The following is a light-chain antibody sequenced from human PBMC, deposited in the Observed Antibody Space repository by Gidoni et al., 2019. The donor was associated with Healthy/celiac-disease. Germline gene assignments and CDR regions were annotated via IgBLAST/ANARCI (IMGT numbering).Light chain of an antibody. J-gene: IGKJ1*01. V-gene: IGKV3-15*01. Sequence: VMTQSPATLSVSPGERATLSCRASQSVSSNLAWYQQKPGQAPRLLIYGASTRATGIPARFSGSGSGTEFTLTIRSLQSEDFAVYYCQQYNNWPRTFGQGTKVEIK. CDR1: QSVSSN. CDR2: GAS. CDR3: QQYNNWPRT.